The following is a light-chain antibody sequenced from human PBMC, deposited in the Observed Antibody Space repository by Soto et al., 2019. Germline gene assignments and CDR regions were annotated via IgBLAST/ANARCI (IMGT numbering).Light chain of an antibody. CDR3: FSYADTNNFV. J-gene: IGLJ1*01. CDR1: SSYVGGSKY. CDR2: EVN. Sequence: QSALTQPPSASGSPGKSVSISCSGGSSYVGGSKYVSWYQVKPGKAPRLIIYEVNRRPEGAPYRFSGSKSGNTASLTVSGLQAEDEGDYYCFSYADTNNFVFGSGTKVTVL. V-gene: IGLV2-8*01.